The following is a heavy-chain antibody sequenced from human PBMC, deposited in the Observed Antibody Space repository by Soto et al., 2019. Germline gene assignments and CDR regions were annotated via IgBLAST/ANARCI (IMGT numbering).Heavy chain of an antibody. CDR2: IYYSGST. V-gene: IGHV4-31*03. J-gene: IGHJ6*02. Sequence: QVQLQESGPGLVKPSQTLSLTCIVSGGSISSGGYYWSWIRQHPGKGLEWIGYIYYSGSTYYNPCLKSRVTISVDTSKNQFSLKVSSVTAADTAVYYCARDRKKGYGMDVWGQGTTVTVSS. CDR3: ARDRKKGYGMDV. CDR1: GGSISSGGYY.